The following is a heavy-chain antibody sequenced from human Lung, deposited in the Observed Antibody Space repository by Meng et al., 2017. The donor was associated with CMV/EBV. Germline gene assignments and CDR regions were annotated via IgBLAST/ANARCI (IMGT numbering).Heavy chain of an antibody. D-gene: IGHD5-12*01. J-gene: IGHJ4*02. Sequence: GGSXRLSCAASGFTFSGSAMHWVRQASGKGLEWVGSIRRKANRYATAYIESVKGRFTISRDDSRKTAYLQMSSLTTEDSAVYYCTRLSDVVDLGQGTLVTVSS. V-gene: IGHV3-73*01. CDR2: IRRKANRYAT. CDR3: TRLSDVVD. CDR1: GFTFSGSA.